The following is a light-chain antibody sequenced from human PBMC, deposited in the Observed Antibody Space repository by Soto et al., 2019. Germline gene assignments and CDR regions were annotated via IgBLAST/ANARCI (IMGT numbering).Light chain of an antibody. J-gene: IGLJ1*01. CDR2: DVT. CDR1: SSDVDGYNY. V-gene: IGLV2-11*01. Sequence: QSALTQPSSVSGSPGQSVTISCTGTSSDVDGYNYVSWYQQHPDKAPKLMIYDVTKRPSGVPDRFSGSKSGNTASLTISGLQADDEADYYCCSYAGSYVFATGTKVTVL. CDR3: CSYAGSYV.